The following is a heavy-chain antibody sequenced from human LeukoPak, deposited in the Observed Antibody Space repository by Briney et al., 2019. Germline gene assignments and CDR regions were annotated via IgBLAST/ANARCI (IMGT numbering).Heavy chain of an antibody. J-gene: IGHJ5*02. Sequence: PSETLSLTCAVSGGSISSSNWWSWVRQPPGKGLEWIGEIYHSGSTNYNPSLKSRVTISVDKSKNQFSLKLSSVTAADTAVYYCARGGPTYYDFWSQPTNWFDPWGQGTLVTVSS. CDR1: GGSISSSNW. D-gene: IGHD3-3*01. V-gene: IGHV4-4*02. CDR2: IYHSGST. CDR3: ARGGPTYYDFWSQPTNWFDP.